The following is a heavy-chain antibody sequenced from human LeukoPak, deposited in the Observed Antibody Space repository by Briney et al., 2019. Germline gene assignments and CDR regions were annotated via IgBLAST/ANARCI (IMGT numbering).Heavy chain of an antibody. CDR2: IRQDGSDK. CDR3: AKGTIAAGAPCDY. V-gene: IGHV3-7*03. D-gene: IGHD6-13*01. J-gene: IGHJ4*02. Sequence: GGSLRLSCAASGFTFSTYWMSWVRQAPGKGLEWVANIRQDGSDKYYVDSVKGRFTISRDNAKNSLYLQMNSLRAEDTALYYCAKGTIAAGAPCDYWGQGTLVTVSS. CDR1: GFTFSTYW.